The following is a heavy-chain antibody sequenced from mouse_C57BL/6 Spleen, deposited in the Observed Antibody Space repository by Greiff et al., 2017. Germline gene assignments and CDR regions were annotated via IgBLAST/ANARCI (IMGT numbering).Heavy chain of an antibody. J-gene: IGHJ1*03. Sequence: VQLQQPGAELVRPGSSVKLSCKASSYTFTSYWMDWVKQRPGQGLEWIGNIYPSDSVTHYNQKFKDKATLTVDKSSSTAYMQLSSLTSEDSAVYYVAVRSVNWYFDVWGTGTTVTVSS. V-gene: IGHV1-61*01. CDR2: IYPSDSVT. CDR3: AVRSVNWYFDV. CDR1: SYTFTSYW.